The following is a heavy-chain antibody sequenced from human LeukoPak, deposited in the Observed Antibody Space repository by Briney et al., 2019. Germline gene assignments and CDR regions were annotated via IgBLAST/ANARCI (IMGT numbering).Heavy chain of an antibody. CDR2: INPNSGGT. Sequence: GASVKVSCKASGGTFSSYAISWVRQAPGQGLEWMGWINPNSGGTNYAQKFQGRVTMTRDTSISTAYMELSRLRSDDTAVYYCARGPPGGSSWSRNSYYYMDVWGKGTTVTVSS. CDR1: GGTFSSYA. V-gene: IGHV1-2*02. D-gene: IGHD6-13*01. J-gene: IGHJ6*03. CDR3: ARGPPGGSSWSRNSYYYMDV.